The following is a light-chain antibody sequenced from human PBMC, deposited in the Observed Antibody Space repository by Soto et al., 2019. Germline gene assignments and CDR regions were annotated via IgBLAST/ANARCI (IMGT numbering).Light chain of an antibody. CDR3: QQYSNWPPLYT. Sequence: EIVMTQSPATLSVSPGERATLSCRASQSVSSYLAWYQQKPGLPPRLLIYDASTRATGIPDRFSGSGSGTDFTLTISRQKSADFAVYYCQQYSNWPPLYTFGRGTKLEIK. CDR1: QSVSSY. CDR2: DAS. V-gene: IGKV3-15*01. J-gene: IGKJ2*01.